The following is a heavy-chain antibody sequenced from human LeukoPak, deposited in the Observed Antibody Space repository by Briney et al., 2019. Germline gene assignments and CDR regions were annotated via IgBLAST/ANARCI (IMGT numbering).Heavy chain of an antibody. CDR3: ARDGYNYFLGMDV. CDR1: GGTFSSYA. CDR2: IIPILGIA. D-gene: IGHD5-24*01. J-gene: IGHJ6*02. V-gene: IGHV1-69*04. Sequence: ASVKVSCKASGGTFSSYAISWVRQAPGQGLEWMGRIIPILGIANYAQRFQGRVTITADKSTSTAYMELSSLRSEDTAVYYCARDGYNYFLGMDVWGQGTTVTVSS.